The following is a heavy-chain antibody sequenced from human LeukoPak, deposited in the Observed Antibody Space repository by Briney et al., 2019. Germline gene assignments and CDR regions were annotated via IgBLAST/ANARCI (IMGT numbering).Heavy chain of an antibody. CDR1: GYTFTNYD. V-gene: IGHV1-8*03. CDR2: MNPNSGNT. CDR3: ARARSLRHYYYYMDV. D-gene: IGHD5-12*01. Sequence: ASVKVSCKASGYTFTNYDINWVRQATGQGLEWMGWMNPNSGNTGYAQKFQGRVTITRNTSISTAYMELSSLRSEDTAVYYCARARSLRHYYYYMDVWGKGTTVTVSS. J-gene: IGHJ6*03.